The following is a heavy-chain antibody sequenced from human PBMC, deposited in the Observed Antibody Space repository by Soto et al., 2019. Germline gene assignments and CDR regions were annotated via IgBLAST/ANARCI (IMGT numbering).Heavy chain of an antibody. J-gene: IGHJ4*02. V-gene: IGHV3-33*01. Sequence: QVQLVESGGGVVQPGRSLRLSCAASGFDFSTYGMHWVRQAPGKGPEWVAVIWYDGSNKYYADSVRGRFVISRDNSKSTLFLQLNNLRTEDTAVYYCARAVGPFDYWGQGSLVTVSS. CDR1: GFDFSTYG. CDR3: ARAVGPFDY. D-gene: IGHD1-26*01. CDR2: IWYDGSNK.